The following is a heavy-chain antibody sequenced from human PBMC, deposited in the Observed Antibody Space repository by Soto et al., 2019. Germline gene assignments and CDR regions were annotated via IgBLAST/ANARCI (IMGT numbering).Heavy chain of an antibody. V-gene: IGHV3-30*18. D-gene: IGHD5-12*01. J-gene: IGHJ4*02. CDR3: AKRPKSGYDPSAFFDY. Sequence: QVQLVESGGGVVQPGRSLRLSCAASGFTFSSYGMHWVRQAPGKGLEWVAGISYDGSNKYHADSVKGRFSVSRDNSRNTLNLQMRSLRGEDTAVYYCAKRPKSGYDPSAFFDYWGQGILVTVTS. CDR1: GFTFSSYG. CDR2: ISYDGSNK.